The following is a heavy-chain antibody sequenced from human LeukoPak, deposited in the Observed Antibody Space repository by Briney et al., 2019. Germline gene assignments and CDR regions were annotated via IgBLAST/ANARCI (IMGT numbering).Heavy chain of an antibody. CDR1: GFTFSSYS. Sequence: PGGSLRLSCAASGFTFSSYSMNWVRQAPGKGLEWVSSINSDSTYIYYADSVKGRFTISRDNSKNTLYLQMNSLRAEDTAVYYCALVGASLFLRYWGQGTLVTVSS. CDR3: ALVGASLFLRY. J-gene: IGHJ4*02. CDR2: INSDSTYI. D-gene: IGHD1-26*01. V-gene: IGHV3-21*04.